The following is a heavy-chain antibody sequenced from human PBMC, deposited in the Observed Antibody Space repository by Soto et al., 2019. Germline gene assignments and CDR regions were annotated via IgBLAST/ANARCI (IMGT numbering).Heavy chain of an antibody. Sequence: SVKVSCKASGFTFTSSAVQWVRQARGQRLEWIGWIVVGSGSTNYAQKFQERVTITRDMSTSTAYTELSSLRSEDTAAYYCAAVGDQLLSYYYYHGMDVWGQGTTVTVSS. J-gene: IGHJ6*02. CDR3: AAVGDQLLSYYYYHGMDV. CDR2: IVVGSGST. D-gene: IGHD2-2*01. V-gene: IGHV1-58*01. CDR1: GFTFTSSA.